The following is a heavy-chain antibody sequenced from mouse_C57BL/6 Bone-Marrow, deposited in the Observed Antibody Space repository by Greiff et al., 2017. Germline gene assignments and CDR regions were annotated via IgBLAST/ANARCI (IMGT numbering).Heavy chain of an antibody. V-gene: IGHV5-4*03. D-gene: IGHD2-4*01. J-gene: IGHJ4*01. CDR1: GFTFSSYA. Sequence: EVKVVESGGGLVKPGGSLKLSCAASGFTFSSYAMSWVRQTPEKRLEWVATISDGGSYTYYPDNVKGRFTISRDNAKNNLYLQMSHLKSEDTAMYYCARWYDYDCAMDYWGQGTSVTGSS. CDR2: ISDGGSYT. CDR3: ARWYDYDCAMDY.